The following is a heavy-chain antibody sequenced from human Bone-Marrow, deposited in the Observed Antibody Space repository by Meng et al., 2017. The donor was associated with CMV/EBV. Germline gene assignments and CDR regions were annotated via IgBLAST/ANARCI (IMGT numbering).Heavy chain of an antibody. CDR1: GFTFSSYA. CDR3: ARIDYLDAFDI. J-gene: IGHJ3*02. Sequence: GESLKISCAASGFTFSSYAMHWVRQAPGKGLEYVSAISSNGGSTYYADSVKGRFTISRDNSKNTLYLQMGSLRAEDMAVYYCARIDYLDAFDIWGQGTMVTF. D-gene: IGHD4-11*01. CDR2: ISSNGGST. V-gene: IGHV3-64*02.